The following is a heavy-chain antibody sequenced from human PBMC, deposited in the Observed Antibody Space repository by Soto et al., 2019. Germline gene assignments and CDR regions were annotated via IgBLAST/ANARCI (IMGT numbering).Heavy chain of an antibody. V-gene: IGHV1-69*02. Sequence: QVQLVQSGAEVKKPGSSVKVSCKASGGTFSSYTISWVRQAPGQGLEWMGRIIPILGIANYAQKFQGRVTITADKSTSTAYMELSSLRSEDTAVYYCAIKAGCSSTCCFGGGDYWGQGTLVTVSS. CDR3: AIKAGCSSTCCFGGGDY. CDR2: IIPILGIA. J-gene: IGHJ4*02. D-gene: IGHD2-2*01. CDR1: GGTFSSYT.